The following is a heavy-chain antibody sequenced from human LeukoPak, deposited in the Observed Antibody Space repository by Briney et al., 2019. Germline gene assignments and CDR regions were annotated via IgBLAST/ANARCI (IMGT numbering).Heavy chain of an antibody. J-gene: IGHJ4*02. D-gene: IGHD3-10*01. Sequence: SETLSLTCTVSGGSISSSSYYWGWIRQPPGKGLEWIGSIYYSGTTIYNPSLKSRLTISLDTSKNQFSLNLSSVTAADTAVYYCARVSLVRGAPDYYFDYWGQGTLVTVSS. V-gene: IGHV4-39*07. CDR2: IYYSGTT. CDR3: ARVSLVRGAPDYYFDY. CDR1: GGSISSSSYY.